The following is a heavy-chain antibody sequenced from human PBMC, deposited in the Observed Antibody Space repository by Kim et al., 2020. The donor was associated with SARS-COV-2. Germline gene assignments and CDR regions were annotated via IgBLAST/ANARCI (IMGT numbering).Heavy chain of an antibody. CDR3: ARLLRMEGTAMIFDY. V-gene: IGHV5-10-1*01. J-gene: IGHJ4*02. CDR1: GYSFTSYW. CDR2: IDPSDSYT. Sequence: GESLKISCKGSGYSFTSYWISWVRQMPGKGLEWMGRIDPSDSYTNYSPSFQGHVTISADKSISTAYLQWSSLKASDTAMYYCARLLRMEGTAMIFDYWGQGTLVTVSS. D-gene: IGHD5-18*01.